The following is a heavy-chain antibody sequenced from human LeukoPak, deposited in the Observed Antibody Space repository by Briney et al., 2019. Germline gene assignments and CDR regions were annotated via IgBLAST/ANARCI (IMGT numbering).Heavy chain of an antibody. V-gene: IGHV7-4-1*02. CDR2: INTNTGNP. CDR1: GYTFTSCA. J-gene: IGHJ4*02. CDR3: ARSYYHFWSDYQYPGDY. D-gene: IGHD3-3*01. Sequence: GASVKVSCKASGYTFTSCAMNWARQAPGQGLEWMGWINTNTGNPTYAQGFTGRFVFSLDTSVSTAYLQISSLKAEDTAVYYCARSYYHFWSDYQYPGDYWGQGTLVTVSS.